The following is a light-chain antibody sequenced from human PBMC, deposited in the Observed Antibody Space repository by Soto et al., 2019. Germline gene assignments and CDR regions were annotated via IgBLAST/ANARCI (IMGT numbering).Light chain of an antibody. CDR2: AAS. J-gene: IGKJ1*01. V-gene: IGKV1-27*01. CDR1: QGISNY. Sequence: DIQMTQSPSSLSASVGDRVTITCRASQGISNYLVWYQQKPGNVPKLLIYAASTLQSGVPARFSGSGSGTDFTLTISSLQPEDVATYYCQNYNGAPWTFGQGTKVEIK. CDR3: QNYNGAPWT.